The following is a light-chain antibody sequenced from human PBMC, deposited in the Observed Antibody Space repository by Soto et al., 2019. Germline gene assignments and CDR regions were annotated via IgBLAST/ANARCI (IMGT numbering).Light chain of an antibody. CDR2: DAS. Sequence: DIQMTQSPSSLSASVGDRVNITCQASQDISNYLNWYQQKLGKAPKLLIYDASNLETGVPSRFSGSGSGTDFTFTISSLQPEDIASYYCLQYSHLITFGQGTRLEIK. V-gene: IGKV1-33*01. J-gene: IGKJ5*01. CDR3: LQYSHLIT. CDR1: QDISNY.